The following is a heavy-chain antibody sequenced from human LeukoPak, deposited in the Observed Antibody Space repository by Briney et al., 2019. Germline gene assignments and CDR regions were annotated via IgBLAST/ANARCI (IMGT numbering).Heavy chain of an antibody. CDR2: ITGSSDYI. CDR3: ARGTNYGDY. CDR1: GFIFSTYN. Sequence: GGSLRLSCSASGFIFSTYNMIWVRQAPGKGLEWVSSITGSSDYIYYADSVKGRFTISRDNAKNSLFLHMSSLRAEDTAVYYCARGTNYGDYWGQGTLVTVSS. D-gene: IGHD1-7*01. V-gene: IGHV3-21*01. J-gene: IGHJ4*02.